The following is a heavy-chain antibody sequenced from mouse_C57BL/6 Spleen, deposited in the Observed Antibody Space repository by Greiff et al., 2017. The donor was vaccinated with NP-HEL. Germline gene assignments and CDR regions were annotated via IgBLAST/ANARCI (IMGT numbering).Heavy chain of an antibody. D-gene: IGHD2-5*01. Sequence: QVQLKESGPELVKPGASVKISCKASGYAFSSSWMNWVTQRPGKGLEWIGRIYPGDGDTNYNGKFKGKATLTADKSSSTAYMQLSSLTSEDSAVYFCARPYSTQGYFDYWGQGTTLTVSS. CDR2: IYPGDGDT. CDR3: ARPYSTQGYFDY. J-gene: IGHJ2*01. CDR1: GYAFSSSW. V-gene: IGHV1-82*01.